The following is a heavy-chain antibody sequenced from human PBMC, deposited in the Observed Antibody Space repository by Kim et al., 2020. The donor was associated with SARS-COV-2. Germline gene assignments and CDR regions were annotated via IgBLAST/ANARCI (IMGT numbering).Heavy chain of an antibody. CDR2: IIPIFGTA. CDR1: GGTFSSYA. J-gene: IGHJ4*02. D-gene: IGHD3-22*01. Sequence: SVKVSCKASGGTFSSYAISWVRQAPGQGLEWMGGIIPIFGTANYAQKFQGRVTITADESTSTAYMELSSLRSEDTAVYYCARDLGYYYDSSGYYLDYWGQGTLVTVSS. V-gene: IGHV1-69*13. CDR3: ARDLGYYYDSSGYYLDY.